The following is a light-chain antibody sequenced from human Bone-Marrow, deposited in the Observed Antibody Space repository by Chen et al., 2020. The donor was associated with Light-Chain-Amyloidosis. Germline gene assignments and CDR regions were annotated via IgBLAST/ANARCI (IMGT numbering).Light chain of an antibody. V-gene: IGLV1-51*01. J-gene: IGLJ1*01. CDR1: NFNIGTYY. CDR2: DNN. CDR3: GTWDISLSGFYV. Sequence: SVLTQPPSVSAAPGQKVTISSSGGNFNIGTYYVSWYRQFPGEAPHLLSYDNNMRPSGIPDRFSGSKSGTSATLGIAGLQTGDEADYYCGTWDISLSGFYVFGTGTTVTVL.